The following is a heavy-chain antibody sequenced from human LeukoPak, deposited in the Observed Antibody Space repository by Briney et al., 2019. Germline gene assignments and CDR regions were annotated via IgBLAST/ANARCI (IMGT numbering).Heavy chain of an antibody. CDR1: GGTFSSYA. CDR3: ARSVVDTIGHYFDY. CDR2: IVPIFGTA. J-gene: IGHJ4*02. V-gene: IGHV1-69*05. Sequence: ASVKVSCKASGGTFSSYAISWVRQAPGQGLEWMGGIVPIFGTANYAQKFQGRVTITTDESTSTAYMELSSLRSEDTAVYYCARSVVDTIGHYFDYWGQGTLVTVSS. D-gene: IGHD3-3*01.